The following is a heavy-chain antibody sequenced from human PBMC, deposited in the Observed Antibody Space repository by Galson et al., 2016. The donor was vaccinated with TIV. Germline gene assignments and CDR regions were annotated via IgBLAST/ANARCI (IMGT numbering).Heavy chain of an antibody. CDR2: ISVYNGNT. D-gene: IGHD1-14*01. J-gene: IGHJ4*02. Sequence: SVKVSCKASGYIFNNFGVSWVRQAPGQGLEWMAWISVYNGNTNYAQSLQGRVTVTADKSTSTAYMELSGLRFDDTAVYYCARGGGITGASTPFDYWGQGTLVTVSS. CDR1: GYIFNNFG. V-gene: IGHV1-18*01. CDR3: ARGGGITGASTPFDY.